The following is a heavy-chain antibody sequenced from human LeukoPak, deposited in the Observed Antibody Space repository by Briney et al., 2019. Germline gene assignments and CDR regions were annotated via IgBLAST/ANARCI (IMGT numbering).Heavy chain of an antibody. D-gene: IGHD6-13*01. V-gene: IGHV4-59*13. CDR3: ARSGSTTWHNFDY. CDR1: GGSIRSYY. Sequence: PSETLPLTCTVSGGSIRSYYWNWIRQPPGKGPEWIGSFHHSGNTHYNPSLKSRVTISVDTSNNQFSLRLSSVTAADTAVYYCARSGSTTWHNFDYWGQGTLVTVSS. J-gene: IGHJ4*02. CDR2: FHHSGNT.